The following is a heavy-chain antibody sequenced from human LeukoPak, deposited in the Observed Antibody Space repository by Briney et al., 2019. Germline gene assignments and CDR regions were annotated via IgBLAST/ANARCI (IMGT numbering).Heavy chain of an antibody. J-gene: IGHJ4*02. V-gene: IGHV1-24*01. CDR3: ATRSPHSGYDSFDY. CDR1: GYTLTELS. D-gene: IGHD5-12*01. Sequence: ASVKVSCKVSGYTLTELSIHWVRQAPGRGFEWMGGFDPEHGETIYAQMIQGRVTMTEDTSADTAYIELTSLTSEDTAVYYCATRSPHSGYDSFDYWGQGTLVTVSS. CDR2: FDPEHGET.